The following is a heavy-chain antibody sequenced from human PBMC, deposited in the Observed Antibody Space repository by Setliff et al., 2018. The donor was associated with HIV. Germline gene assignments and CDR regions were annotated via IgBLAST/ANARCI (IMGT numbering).Heavy chain of an antibody. CDR3: AGGPGTTSIDY. V-gene: IGHV4-34*01. CDR2: INHSGST. Sequence: LSLTCAVYGESFSGYYWSWIRQPPGEGLEWIGEINHSGSTNYNMSLWSRVTISLDASRNQFSLELISVTAADTAVYYCAGGPGTTSIDYWAQGTLVTVSS. D-gene: IGHD1-26*01. J-gene: IGHJ4*02. CDR1: GESFSGYY.